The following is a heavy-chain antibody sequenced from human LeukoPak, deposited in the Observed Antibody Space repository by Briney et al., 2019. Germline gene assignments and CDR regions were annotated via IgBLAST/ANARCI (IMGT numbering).Heavy chain of an antibody. D-gene: IGHD3-16*01. V-gene: IGHV3-30*04. CDR3: ARDPRRGAPDYFDY. J-gene: IGHJ4*02. Sequence: PGGSLRLSCAASGFTFNTYPMHWVRQAPGKGLEWLAFIGYDGSVTLHVDSVKGRFTISRDDSKNMLYLQMDTLRPDDTAVYYCARDPRRGAPDYFDYWGQGTLVTVST. CDR1: GFTFNTYP. CDR2: IGYDGSVT.